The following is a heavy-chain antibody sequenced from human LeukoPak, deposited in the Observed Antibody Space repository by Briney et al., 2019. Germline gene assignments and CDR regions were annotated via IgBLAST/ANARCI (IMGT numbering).Heavy chain of an antibody. CDR3: ARGKSYNWNDYDY. CDR1: GFTFSLYW. Sequence: HPGGSLRLSCAASGFTFSLYWMSWVRQAPGKGLEWVANINQGGSEKHYVDSVKGRFTISRDNAKNSLDLQMSSLRAEDTAVYYCARGKSYNWNDYDYWGQGTLVTVPS. J-gene: IGHJ4*02. V-gene: IGHV3-7*01. D-gene: IGHD1-1*01. CDR2: INQGGSEK.